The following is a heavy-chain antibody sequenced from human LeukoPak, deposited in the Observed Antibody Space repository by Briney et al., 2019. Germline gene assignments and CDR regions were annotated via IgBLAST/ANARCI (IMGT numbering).Heavy chain of an antibody. D-gene: IGHD6-6*01. V-gene: IGHV3-23*01. Sequence: GGSLRLSCAASGFTFSGYAMSWVRQAPGKGLEWVSAISGSGGSTYYADSVKGRFTISRDNSKNTLYLQMNSLRAEDTAVYYCAKDWAPGPFAARPVGPGWFDPWGQGTLVTVSS. CDR1: GFTFSGYA. CDR2: ISGSGGST. CDR3: AKDWAPGPFAARPVGPGWFDP. J-gene: IGHJ5*02.